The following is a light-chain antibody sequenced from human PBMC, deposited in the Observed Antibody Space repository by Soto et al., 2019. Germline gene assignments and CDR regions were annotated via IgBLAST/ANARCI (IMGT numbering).Light chain of an antibody. CDR1: QSISSY. V-gene: IGKV1-39*01. Sequence: DIQITQSPSSLSASVGDRVTITCRASQSISSYLNWYQQKPGKAPKLLIYAASSLQSGVPSRLSGSGSGTDFTLTISSLQAEDFPTYYCQQFHTYPVTFGQGTRLEIK. CDR3: QQFHTYPVT. CDR2: AAS. J-gene: IGKJ5*01.